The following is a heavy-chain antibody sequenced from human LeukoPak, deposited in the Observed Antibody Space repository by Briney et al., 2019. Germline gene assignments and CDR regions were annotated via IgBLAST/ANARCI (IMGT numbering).Heavy chain of an antibody. J-gene: IGHJ4*02. CDR3: AKSDDFWSGYQFDF. Sequence: SGGSLRLSCVASGFTFNNFAMNWVRQAPGKGLEWVSIISGSGGTTYDADSVKGRFTISRDNSKNTPYLQMSSLRAEDTAVYYCAKSDDFWSGYQFDFWGQGTLVTVSS. V-gene: IGHV3-23*01. CDR2: ISGSGGTT. D-gene: IGHD3-3*01. CDR1: GFTFNNFA.